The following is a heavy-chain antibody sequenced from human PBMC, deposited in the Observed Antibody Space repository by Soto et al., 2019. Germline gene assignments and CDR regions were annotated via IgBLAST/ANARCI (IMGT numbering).Heavy chain of an antibody. CDR1: GGTFSSYA. V-gene: IGHV1-69*06. Sequence: ASVEVSCKXSGGTFSSYAISWVRQAPGQGLEWMGGIIPIFGTANYAQKFQGRVTITADKSTSTAYMELSSLRSEDTAVYYCARKGAFYSNYNAYYYYYGMDVWGQGTTVTVS. CDR3: ARKGAFYSNYNAYYYYYGMDV. J-gene: IGHJ6*02. D-gene: IGHD4-4*01. CDR2: IIPIFGTA.